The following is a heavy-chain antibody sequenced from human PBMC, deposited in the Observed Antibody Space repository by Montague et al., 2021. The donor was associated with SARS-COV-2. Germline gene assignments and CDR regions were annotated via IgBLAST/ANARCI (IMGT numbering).Heavy chain of an antibody. V-gene: IGHV4-34*01. D-gene: IGHD2-2*02. Sequence: SETLSLTCAVHGTSFSGYYWNWIRQPPGKGLEWIGEINHGGSTKXSPSLKSRLTISADTSKNQFSLKLTSAAAADTAVYYCARLRDGVVPSPIPGVGPYYSYYYMDVWGRGTTVTVSS. J-gene: IGHJ6*03. CDR2: INHGGST. CDR3: ARLRDGVVPSPIPGVGPYYSYYYMDV. CDR1: GTSFSGYY.